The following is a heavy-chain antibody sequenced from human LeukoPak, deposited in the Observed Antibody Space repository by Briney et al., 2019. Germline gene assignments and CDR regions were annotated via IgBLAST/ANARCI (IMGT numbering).Heavy chain of an antibody. CDR1: GGSFSGYY. V-gene: IGHV4-34*01. CDR3: ARTAIVVTEYYFDY. D-gene: IGHD2-21*02. CDR2: INHSGST. J-gene: IGHJ4*02. Sequence: PSETLSLTCAVYGGSFSGYYWSWIRQPPGKGLEWIGEINHSGSTNYNPSLKSRVTISVDTSKNQFSLKLSSVTAADTAVYYCARTAIVVTEYYFDYWGQGTLVTVSS.